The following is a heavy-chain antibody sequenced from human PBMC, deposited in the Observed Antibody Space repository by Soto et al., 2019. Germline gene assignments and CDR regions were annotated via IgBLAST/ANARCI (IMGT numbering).Heavy chain of an antibody. D-gene: IGHD2-2*02. CDR2: IIPILGIA. CDR3: AMEDCSSTGCYRDY. V-gene: IGHV1-69*02. J-gene: IGHJ4*02. Sequence: QVQLVQSGAEVKKPGSSVKVSCKASGGTFSSYTISWVRQAPGQGLEWMGRIIPILGIANYAQKFQGRVTITADKTTSTAYMELSSMRSEDTAVYYWAMEDCSSTGCYRDYWGQGTLVTVSS. CDR1: GGTFSSYT.